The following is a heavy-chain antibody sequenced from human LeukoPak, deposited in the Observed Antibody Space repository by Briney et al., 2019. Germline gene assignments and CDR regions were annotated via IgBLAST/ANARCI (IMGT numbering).Heavy chain of an antibody. CDR1: GFTFSSYS. V-gene: IGHV3-21*01. CDR2: ISSSSSYI. Sequence: PGGSLRLSCAASGFTFSSYSMNWVRQAPGKGLEWVSSISSSSSYIYYADSVKGRFTISRDNSKNTLYLQMNSLRAEDTAVYYCAEGESRTYYCDSSGPAGWLYWGQGTLVTVSS. J-gene: IGHJ4*02. D-gene: IGHD3-22*01. CDR3: AEGESRTYYCDSSGPAGWLY.